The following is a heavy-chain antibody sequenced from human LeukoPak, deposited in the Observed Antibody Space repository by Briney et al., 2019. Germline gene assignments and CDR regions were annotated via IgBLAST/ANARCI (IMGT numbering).Heavy chain of an antibody. CDR3: ARDLHYYDSRGYWYFDL. V-gene: IGHV4-59*01. CDR2: IYYSGST. Sequence: PSETLSLTCTLSGGSLSSYYWSWIRQRPGKGLEWSGHIYYSGSTNYSPSLKSRVSISVDASKNQFSLKLSSVTAADTAVYYCARDLHYYDSRGYWYFDLWGRGTLVTVSS. CDR1: GGSLSSYY. J-gene: IGHJ2*01. D-gene: IGHD3-22*01.